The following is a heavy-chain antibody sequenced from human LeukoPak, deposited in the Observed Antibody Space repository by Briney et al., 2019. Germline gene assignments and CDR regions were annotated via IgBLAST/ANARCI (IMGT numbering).Heavy chain of an antibody. CDR1: GFTFSSYA. D-gene: IGHD6-19*01. V-gene: IGHV3-23*01. CDR3: AKDIPSSSGWPYYFDY. Sequence: GGSLRLSCAASGFTFSSYAMSWVRQAPGKGLEWVSAISGSGGSTYYADSVKGRFTISRDNSKNTLYLQMNSLRAEDTAVYYCAKDIPSSSGWPYYFDYWGQGTLVTVSS. CDR2: ISGSGGST. J-gene: IGHJ4*02.